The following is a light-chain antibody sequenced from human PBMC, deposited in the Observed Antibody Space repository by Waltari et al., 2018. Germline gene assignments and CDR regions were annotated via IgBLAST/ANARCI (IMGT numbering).Light chain of an antibody. J-gene: IGKJ1*01. V-gene: IGKV1-5*03. CDR1: QSISSW. Sequence: DIQMTQSPSTLSASVGARVTITCRASQSISSWLAWYQQKPGKAPKLLIYKASSLESGVPSMLSGSGSGTEFTLTISSLQPDDFATYYCQQYNSYSPWTFGQGTKVEIK. CDR3: QQYNSYSPWT. CDR2: KAS.